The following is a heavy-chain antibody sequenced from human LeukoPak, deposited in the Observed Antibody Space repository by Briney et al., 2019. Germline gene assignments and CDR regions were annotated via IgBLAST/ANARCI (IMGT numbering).Heavy chain of an antibody. CDR2: FDPEDGET. CDR3: ATMPAGYNSSWYHSDY. D-gene: IGHD6-13*01. Sequence: ASVKVSCKVSGYTLTELSMHWVRQAPGKGLEWMGGFDPEDGETIYAQKFQGRVTMTEDTSTDTAYMELSSLRSEDTAVYYCATMPAGYNSSWYHSDYWGQGTLVTVSS. V-gene: IGHV1-24*01. J-gene: IGHJ4*02. CDR1: GYTLTELS.